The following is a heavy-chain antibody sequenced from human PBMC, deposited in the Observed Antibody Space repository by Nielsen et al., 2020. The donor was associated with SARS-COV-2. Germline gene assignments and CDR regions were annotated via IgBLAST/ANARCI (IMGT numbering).Heavy chain of an antibody. Sequence: ASVKVSCKASGYTFTSYAMHWVRQAPGQRLEWMGWINAGNGNTKYSQKFQGRVTITRDTSASTAYMELSSLRSDDTAVYYCAREGAAAGYYYYMDVWGKGTTVTVSS. CDR1: GYTFTSYA. J-gene: IGHJ6*03. CDR2: INAGNGNT. V-gene: IGHV1-3*01. CDR3: AREGAAAGYYYYMDV. D-gene: IGHD6-13*01.